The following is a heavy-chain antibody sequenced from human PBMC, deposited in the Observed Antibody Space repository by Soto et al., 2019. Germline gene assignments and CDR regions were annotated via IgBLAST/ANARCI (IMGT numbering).Heavy chain of an antibody. CDR1: GYTFTNYA. CDR3: AKEGGSYPIYYFDY. D-gene: IGHD1-26*01. J-gene: IGHJ4*02. CDR2: INGGNGNT. Sequence: ASVKVSCKXSGYTFTNYALHWVRQAPGQRLEWMGWINGGNGNTKYSQKLQGRVTITRDTSASTAYMELSSLRYEDTAVYYCAKEGGSYPIYYFDYWGQGTLVTVSS. V-gene: IGHV1-3*01.